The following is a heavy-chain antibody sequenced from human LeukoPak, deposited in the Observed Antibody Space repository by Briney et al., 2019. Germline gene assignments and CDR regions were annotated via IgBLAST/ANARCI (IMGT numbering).Heavy chain of an antibody. J-gene: IGHJ4*02. CDR3: ARDWTHHYSGWSHVDY. CDR2: IYYSGST. D-gene: IGHD6-19*01. V-gene: IGHV4-59*01. CDR1: GGSISSYY. Sequence: SETLSLTCTVSGGSISSYYWSWIRQPPGKGLEWIGYIYYSGSTNYNPSLKSRVTISVDTSKNQFSLKLSSVTAADTAVYYCARDWTHHYSGWSHVDYWGQETLVTVSS.